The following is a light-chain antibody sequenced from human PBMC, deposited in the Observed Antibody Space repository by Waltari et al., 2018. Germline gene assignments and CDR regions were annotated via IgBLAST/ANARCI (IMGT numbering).Light chain of an antibody. CDR3: SSYAGRTTV. V-gene: IGLV2-23*03. Sequence: QSALTQPASVSGSPGQSITISCTGSSSAVGTHNLVSWYQHHPDKVPKLILYEGTKRPSGISDRFSGSKSGNTASLTISGLQAEDEADYYCSSYAGRTTVFGTGTKVCVL. CDR2: EGT. CDR1: SSAVGTHNL. J-gene: IGLJ1*01.